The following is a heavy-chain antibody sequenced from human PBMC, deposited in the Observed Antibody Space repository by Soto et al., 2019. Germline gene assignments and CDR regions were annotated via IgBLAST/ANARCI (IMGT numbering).Heavy chain of an antibody. CDR2: INEDGDKK. CDR1: GFTFSSYW. J-gene: IGHJ4*02. Sequence: EVQLVESGGGLVQPGGSLRLSCAASGFTFSSYWMTWVRQAPGKGLEWVASINEDGDKKYYLDSVQGRFTISRDNAQNSLYLQMNSLRAEDTAVVYCARHSRSRGSFWGQGTLVTVSS. V-gene: IGHV3-7*01. CDR3: ARHSRSRGSF. D-gene: IGHD6-19*01.